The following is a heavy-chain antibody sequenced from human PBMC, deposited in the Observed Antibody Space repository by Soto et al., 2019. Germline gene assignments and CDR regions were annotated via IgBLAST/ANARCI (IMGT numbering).Heavy chain of an antibody. CDR1: RGSITSGSYY. CDR3: ARDSSGRLDY. D-gene: IGHD3-22*01. Sequence: QLQESGPGLLKPSETLSLSCTVSRGSITSGSYYWTWIRQPPGKGLEWIGYVYHSGTTTYNASLKSRVAISIDTSKNQFFLKVNSVTAADTAVYYCARDSSGRLDYWGQGTLVTVSS. J-gene: IGHJ4*02. CDR2: VYHSGTT. V-gene: IGHV4-61*01.